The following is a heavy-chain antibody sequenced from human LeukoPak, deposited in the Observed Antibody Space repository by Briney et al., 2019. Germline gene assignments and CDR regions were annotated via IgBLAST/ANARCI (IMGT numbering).Heavy chain of an antibody. D-gene: IGHD1/OR15-1a*01. CDR1: GFTLSDRY. J-gene: IGHJ4*02. CDR2: SRNKANSYTT. CDR3: TRCSTGTRLYYFDY. Sequence: PGGSLRLSCTASGFTLSDRYIDWVRQAPGKGLEWVGRSRNKANSYTTEYAASVKGRFTISRDESKNLLYLQMNSLKTEGTAVYYCTRCSTGTRLYYFDYWGQGTLVTVSS. V-gene: IGHV3-72*01.